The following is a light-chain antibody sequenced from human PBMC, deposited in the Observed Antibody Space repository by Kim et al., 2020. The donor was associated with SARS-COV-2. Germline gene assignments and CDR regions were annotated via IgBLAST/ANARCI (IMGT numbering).Light chain of an antibody. CDR1: QGIADW. Sequence: GDRVTITCRASQGIADWLAWYQQKPGKAPKLLIYATSTLQIGVPSRFSGSGSATDFTLTISSLQPEDFATYYCQQANSFPWTFGQGTKV. CDR3: QQANSFPWT. J-gene: IGKJ1*01. CDR2: ATS. V-gene: IGKV1-12*01.